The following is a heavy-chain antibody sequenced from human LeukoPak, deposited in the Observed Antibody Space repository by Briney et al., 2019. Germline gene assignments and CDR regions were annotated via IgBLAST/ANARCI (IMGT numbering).Heavy chain of an antibody. CDR1: GGSISSGGYY. J-gene: IGHJ3*02. Sequence: SETLSLTCTVSGGSISSGGYYWSWIRQHPGKGLEWIGYIYYSGSTNYNPSLKSRVTISVDTSKNQFSLKLSSVTAADTAVYYCARRYYDILTGLGDAFDIWGQGTMVTVSS. D-gene: IGHD3-9*01. V-gene: IGHV4-61*08. CDR2: IYYSGST. CDR3: ARRYYDILTGLGDAFDI.